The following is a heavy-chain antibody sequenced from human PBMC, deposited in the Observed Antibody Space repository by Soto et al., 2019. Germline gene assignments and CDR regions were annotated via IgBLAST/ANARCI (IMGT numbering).Heavy chain of an antibody. CDR1: GFTLSSYG. Sequence: QVQLVESGGGVVQPGRSLRLSCAASGFTLSSYGMPWVRQAPGKGLEWVAVIWYDGSNKYYADSVKGRFTISRDNSKNTLYLQMNSLRAEDTAVYYCARDGYELAPGDIWGQGTMVTVSS. D-gene: IGHD5-18*01. J-gene: IGHJ3*02. CDR2: IWYDGSNK. V-gene: IGHV3-33*01. CDR3: ARDGYELAPGDI.